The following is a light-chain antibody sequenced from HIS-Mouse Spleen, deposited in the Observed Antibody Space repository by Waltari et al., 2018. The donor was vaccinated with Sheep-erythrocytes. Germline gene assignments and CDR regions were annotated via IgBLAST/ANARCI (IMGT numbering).Light chain of an antibody. V-gene: IGLV2-8*01. J-gene: IGLJ3*02. CDR1: SSAVGGYNY. CDR3: SSYAGSNNWV. CDR2: EVS. Sequence: QSALTQPPSASGSPGQSVTISCNGTSSAVGGYNYVPWYQQHPGKAPKLMIYEVSKRPSGVPDRFSGSKSGNTASLTVSGLQAEDEADYYCSSYAGSNNWVFGGGTKLTVL.